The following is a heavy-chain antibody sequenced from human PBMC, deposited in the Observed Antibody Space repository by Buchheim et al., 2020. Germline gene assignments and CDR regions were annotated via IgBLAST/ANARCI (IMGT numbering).Heavy chain of an antibody. V-gene: IGHV1-69*01. CDR1: GDTFKSYA. J-gene: IGHJ6*03. Sequence: QVQLVQSGAEVRKPGSSVKVSCTASGDTFKSYAFSWVRQAPGHGLEWMGGIIPIFGTPNYAQDFKDRVTITADESMKTVYMELRSLKSDDTATYFCARCSSGWGPYYYYYLDMWGEGTT. D-gene: IGHD6-19*01. CDR2: IIPIFGTP. CDR3: ARCSSGWGPYYYYYLDM.